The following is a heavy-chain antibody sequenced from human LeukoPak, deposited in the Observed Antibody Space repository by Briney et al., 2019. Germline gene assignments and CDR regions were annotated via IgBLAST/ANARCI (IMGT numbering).Heavy chain of an antibody. CDR3: ARDYYDSSGYYVLFDY. J-gene: IGHJ4*02. D-gene: IGHD3-22*01. CDR1: GYTFTGYY. V-gene: IGHV1-2*02. Sequence: ASVKVSCKASGYTFTGYYMHWVRQAPGQGLEWMGWINPNSGGTNYAQKFQGRVTMTRDTSISTAYMELSRLRSDDTAVYYCARDYYDSSGYYVLFDYWGQGTLVTVSS. CDR2: INPNSGGT.